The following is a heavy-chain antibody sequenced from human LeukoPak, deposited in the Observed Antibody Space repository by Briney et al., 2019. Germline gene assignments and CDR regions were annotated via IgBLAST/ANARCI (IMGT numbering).Heavy chain of an antibody. Sequence: GGSLRLSCAASGFSISTYGMYWVRQAPGKGLEWVSSITSTSRYIYYGDSVKGRFTISRDNAKNSLYLQMNSLRAEDTAVYYCARDQGSGYDLVPYYGYYMDVWGKGTTVTVSS. V-gene: IGHV3-21*01. CDR2: ITSTSRYI. J-gene: IGHJ6*03. CDR1: GFSISTYG. D-gene: IGHD5-12*01. CDR3: ARDQGSGYDLVPYYGYYMDV.